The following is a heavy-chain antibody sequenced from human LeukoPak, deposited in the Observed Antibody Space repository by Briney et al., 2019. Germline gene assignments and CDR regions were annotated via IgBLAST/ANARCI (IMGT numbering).Heavy chain of an antibody. V-gene: IGHV4-30-4*01. CDR3: ARSPGGYFDY. CDR1: GGSISSGDNY. J-gene: IGHJ4*02. D-gene: IGHD3-10*01. CDR2: IYYSGST. Sequence: SQTLSLTCTVSGGSISSGDNYCSWVRQPPGKGLEWIGYIYYSGSTYYNPSLKSRVTISVDTSKNQFSLKLSSVTAADTAVYYCARSPGGYFDYWGQGTLVTVSS.